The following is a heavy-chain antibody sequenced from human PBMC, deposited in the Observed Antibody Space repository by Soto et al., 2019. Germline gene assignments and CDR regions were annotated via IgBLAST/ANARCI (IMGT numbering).Heavy chain of an antibody. V-gene: IGHV1-69*06. J-gene: IGHJ4*02. CDR1: GYTFTSYY. D-gene: IGHD3-10*01. Sequence: QVQLVQSGAEVKKPGASVKVSCKASGYTFTSYYMHWVRQAPGQGLEWMGGIIPIFGTANYAQKFQGRVTITADKSTSTAYMELSSLRSEDTAVYYCARVVNYYGSGRHFDYWGQGTLVTVSS. CDR2: IIPIFGTA. CDR3: ARVVNYYGSGRHFDY.